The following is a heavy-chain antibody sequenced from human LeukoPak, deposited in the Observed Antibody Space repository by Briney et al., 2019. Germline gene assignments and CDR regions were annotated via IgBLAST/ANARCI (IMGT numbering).Heavy chain of an antibody. D-gene: IGHD6-6*01. V-gene: IGHV1-69*05. Sequence: ASVKVSCKASGGTFSSYAISWVRQAPGQGLEWMGGIIPIFGTANYAQKFQGRVTITTDESTSTAYVELSSLRSEDTAVYYCARSIAARQFDYYYMDVWGKGTTVTVSS. CDR2: IIPIFGTA. J-gene: IGHJ6*03. CDR1: GGTFSSYA. CDR3: ARSIAARQFDYYYMDV.